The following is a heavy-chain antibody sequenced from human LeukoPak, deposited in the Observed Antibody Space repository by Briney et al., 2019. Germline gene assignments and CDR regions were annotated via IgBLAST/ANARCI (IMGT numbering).Heavy chain of an antibody. CDR2: IYYSGST. CDR1: GGSISSYY. J-gene: IGHJ6*02. Sequence: PSETLSLPCTVSGGSISSYYWSWIRQPPGKGLEWSGYIYYSGSTNYNPSLKSRVTISVDTSKNQFSLKLSSVTAADTAVYYCARDRARGGALYYYYGMDVWGQGTTVTVSS. V-gene: IGHV4-59*01. CDR3: ARDRARGGALYYYYGMDV. D-gene: IGHD3-10*01.